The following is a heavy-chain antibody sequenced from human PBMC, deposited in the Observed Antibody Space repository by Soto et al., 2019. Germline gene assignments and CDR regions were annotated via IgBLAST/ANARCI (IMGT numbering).Heavy chain of an antibody. CDR1: GYRFNTYW. Sequence: GESLKISCKCSGYRFNTYWINWVRQMPGKGLEWMGRIDPSDSYSNFSPSFRGHVTISLDKSINTAYLQWSSLKASDTAIYYCARKLGRVAAEVDVWGQGTTVPVSS. CDR2: IDPSDSYS. CDR3: ARKLGRVAAEVDV. J-gene: IGHJ6*02. V-gene: IGHV5-10-1*01. D-gene: IGHD6-25*01.